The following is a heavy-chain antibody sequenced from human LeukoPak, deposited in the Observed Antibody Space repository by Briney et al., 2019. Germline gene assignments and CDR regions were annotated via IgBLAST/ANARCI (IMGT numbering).Heavy chain of an antibody. CDR1: GGSIGSGSYY. CDR3: AASHSSSWPFDY. Sequence: SETLSLTCTVSGGSIGSGSYYWRWIRQPAGKALERIGRIYTSGSINYNPSLKSRVTISVDTSKNQFSLKLSSVTAADTAVYYCAASHSSSWPFDYWGQGTLVTVPS. V-gene: IGHV4-61*02. D-gene: IGHD6-13*01. J-gene: IGHJ4*02. CDR2: IYTSGSI.